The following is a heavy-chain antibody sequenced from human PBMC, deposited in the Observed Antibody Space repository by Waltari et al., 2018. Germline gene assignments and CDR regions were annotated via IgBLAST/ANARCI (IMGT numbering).Heavy chain of an antibody. V-gene: IGHV1-2*02. J-gene: IGHJ4*02. CDR2: INPKNGDT. D-gene: IGHD1-26*01. Sequence: QVQLVQSGTEVKKPGASVQVSCQASGYRFTDYHLHWVRQTPGQGLEWLGWINPKNGDTSYAQKFLGRVTMTRDTSINTVYMDLSGLRSDDTAVFYCARDPGPIVGAPDYWGQGTLVTVSS. CDR3: ARDPGPIVGAPDY. CDR1: GYRFTDYH.